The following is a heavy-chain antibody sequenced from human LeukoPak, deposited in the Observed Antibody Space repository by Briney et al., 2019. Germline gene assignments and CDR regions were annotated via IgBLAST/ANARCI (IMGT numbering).Heavy chain of an antibody. V-gene: IGHV1-8*03. CDR1: GYAFTNYH. D-gene: IGHD2-21*02. CDR3: ARTTSMTASGYDY. CDR2: INPDTGDK. Sequence: ASVKASCKASGYAFTNYHINWVRQASGQGLEWMTWINPDTGDKGYARKFQDRVTITTDTSISTAYMELSSPSSEDTAVYFCARTTSMTASGYDYWGQGTLVSVSS. J-gene: IGHJ4*02.